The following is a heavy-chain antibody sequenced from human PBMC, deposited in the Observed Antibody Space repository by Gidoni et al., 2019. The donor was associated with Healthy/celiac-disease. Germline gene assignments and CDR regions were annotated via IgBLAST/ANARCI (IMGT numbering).Heavy chain of an antibody. CDR3: AKGRGYCTNGVCPIDY. D-gene: IGHD2-8*01. V-gene: IGHV3-30*18. J-gene: IGHJ4*02. CDR2: ISYDGSNK. Sequence: QVQLVESGGGVVQPGRSLRLSCAASGFTFSSYGMHWVRPAPGKGLEWVAVISYDGSNKYYADSVKGRFTISRDNSKNTLYLQMNSLRAEDTAVYYCAKGRGYCTNGVCPIDYWGQGTLVTVSS. CDR1: GFTFSSYG.